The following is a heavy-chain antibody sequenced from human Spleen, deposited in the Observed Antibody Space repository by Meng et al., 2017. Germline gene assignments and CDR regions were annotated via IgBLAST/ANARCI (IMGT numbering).Heavy chain of an antibody. CDR1: GFTFSNGW. D-gene: IGHD3-22*01. CDR2: IKSKTDGETT. CDR3: QWLSTHPPDC. Sequence: EGQLGGLGGGLVGAGGLLSPASGTSGFTFSNGWLSWVRQAPGKGLEGLGRIKSKTDGETTDYAAPVKGRFSISRYDAKNTLYLQMNSLKTEDTAVYYCQWLSTHPPDCWGQGTLVTVSS. J-gene: IGHJ4*02. V-gene: IGHV3-15*01.